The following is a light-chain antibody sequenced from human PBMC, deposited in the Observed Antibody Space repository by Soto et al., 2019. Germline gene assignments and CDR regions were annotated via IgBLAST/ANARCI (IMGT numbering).Light chain of an antibody. CDR3: QQSYNTPRT. Sequence: IQMTQAPSSLPASVGDRVTITCRASQTIGNYLNWYQQRPGKAPNLLISAASTLQSGVPSRFSGSGSGTDFTLTITSLQPEDFATYYCQQSYNTPRTFGQGTMVDIK. CDR1: QTIGNY. CDR2: AAS. J-gene: IGKJ1*01. V-gene: IGKV1-39*01.